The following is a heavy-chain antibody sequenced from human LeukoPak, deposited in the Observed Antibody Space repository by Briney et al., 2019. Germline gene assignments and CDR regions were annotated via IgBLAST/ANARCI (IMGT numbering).Heavy chain of an antibody. CDR1: GGSISSGGYY. CDR2: IYYSGST. D-gene: IGHD3-22*01. J-gene: IGHJ4*02. V-gene: IGHV4-31*02. CDR3: ARAVRYYYDSSGYPLHFDY. Sequence: SQTLSLTCTVSGGSISSGGYYWSWIRQHPGKGLEWIGCIYYSGSTNYNPSLKSRVTISVDTSKNQFSLKLSSVTAADTAVYYCARAVRYYYDSSGYPLHFDYWGQGTLVTVSS.